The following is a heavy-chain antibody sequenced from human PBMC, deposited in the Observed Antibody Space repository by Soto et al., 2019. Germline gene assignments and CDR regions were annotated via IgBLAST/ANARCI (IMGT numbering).Heavy chain of an antibody. V-gene: IGHV4-34*01. CDR1: GGSFSGYY. D-gene: IGHD3-3*01. J-gene: IGHJ4*02. CDR3: ARGHRRYYDFWSGYYLDY. Sequence: SETLSLTCAVYGGSFSGYYWSWIRQPPGKGLEWIGEINHSGSTNYNPSLKSRVTISVDTSKNQFSLKLSSVTAADTAVYYCARGHRRYYDFWSGYYLDYWGQGTLLTVSS. CDR2: INHSGST.